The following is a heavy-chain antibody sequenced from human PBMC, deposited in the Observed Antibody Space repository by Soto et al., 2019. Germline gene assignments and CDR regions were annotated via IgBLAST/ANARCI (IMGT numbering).Heavy chain of an antibody. CDR2: IIPILGIA. CDR3: ARERALTMLRGVMPYGMDV. Sequence: QVQLVQSGAEVKRLESSVKVSCKASGGTFSSYTISWVRQAPGQGLEWMGRIIPILGIANYAQKFQGRVTITADKSTSTAYMELSSLRSEDTAVYYCARERALTMLRGVMPYGMDVWGQGTTVTVSS. V-gene: IGHV1-69*08. D-gene: IGHD3-10*01. J-gene: IGHJ6*02. CDR1: GGTFSSYT.